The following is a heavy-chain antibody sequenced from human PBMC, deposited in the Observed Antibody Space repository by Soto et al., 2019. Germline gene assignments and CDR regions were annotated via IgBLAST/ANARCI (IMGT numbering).Heavy chain of an antibody. Sequence: QVQLVQSGAEVKKPGASVKVSCKASGYTFTGYYMHWVRQAPGQGLEWMGWINPNSGGTNYAQKIQGWGTMTRETSISTAYMELSRLRSDDTAVYYCARGLSGAADYGMDVWGQGTTVTVSS. V-gene: IGHV1-2*04. CDR2: INPNSGGT. J-gene: IGHJ6*02. CDR3: ARGLSGAADYGMDV. CDR1: GYTFTGYY. D-gene: IGHD6-13*01.